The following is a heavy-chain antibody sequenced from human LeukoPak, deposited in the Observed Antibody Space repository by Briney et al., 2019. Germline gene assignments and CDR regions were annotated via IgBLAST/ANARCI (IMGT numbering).Heavy chain of an antibody. Sequence: ASVKVSCKASGYTFTSYAMHWVRQAPGQRLEWMGWINAGNGNTKYSQKFQGRVTITRDTSASTAYMELSSLRSEDTAVYYCAGGGGYDTSFDYWGQGTLVTVSS. CDR1: GYTFTSYA. V-gene: IGHV1-3*01. CDR3: AGGGGYDTSFDY. D-gene: IGHD5-12*01. J-gene: IGHJ4*02. CDR2: INAGNGNT.